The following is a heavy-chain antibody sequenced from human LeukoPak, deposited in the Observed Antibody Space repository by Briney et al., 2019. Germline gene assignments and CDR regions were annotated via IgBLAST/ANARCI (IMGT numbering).Heavy chain of an antibody. V-gene: IGHV3-23*01. Sequence: PGGSLRLSCAASGFTFSSYAMSWVRQAPGKGLEWVSAISGSGGSTYYADSVKGRFTISRDNSKNTLYLQMNSLRAEDTAVYYCAKDLDGDYVLVLWFDPWGQGTLVTVSS. CDR2: ISGSGGST. CDR1: GFTFSSYA. D-gene: IGHD4-17*01. J-gene: IGHJ5*02. CDR3: AKDLDGDYVLVLWFDP.